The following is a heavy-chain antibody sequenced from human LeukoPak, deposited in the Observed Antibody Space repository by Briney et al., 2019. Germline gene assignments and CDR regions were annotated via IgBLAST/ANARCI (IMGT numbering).Heavy chain of an antibody. CDR2: VYYSGNT. J-gene: IGHJ3*02. CDR3: ARVGTFAFDI. D-gene: IGHD1-14*01. V-gene: IGHV4-59*01. CDR1: GXSISTYY. Sequence: PSETLSLTWTVSGXSISTYYWSWIRQPPGKRLEWIGYVYYSGNTNYNPSLQSRVTISVDTSKNQFSLNLNSVTAADTALYYCARVGTFAFDIWGQGTMVTVSS.